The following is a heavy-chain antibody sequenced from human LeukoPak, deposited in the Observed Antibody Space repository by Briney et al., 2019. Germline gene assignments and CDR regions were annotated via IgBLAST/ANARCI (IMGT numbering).Heavy chain of an antibody. CDR3: ARETYYDFWSGSYDAFDI. V-gene: IGHV3-30*04. Sequence: GGSLRLSCAASGFTFSSYAMHWVRQAPGKGLEWVAVISYDGSNKYYADSVKGRFTISRDNSKNTLYLQMNSLRAEDTAVYYCARETYYDFWSGSYDAFDIWGQGAMVTVSS. J-gene: IGHJ3*02. CDR1: GFTFSSYA. CDR2: ISYDGSNK. D-gene: IGHD3-3*01.